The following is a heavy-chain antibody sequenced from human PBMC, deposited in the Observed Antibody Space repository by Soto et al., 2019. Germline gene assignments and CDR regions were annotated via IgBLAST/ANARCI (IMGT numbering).Heavy chain of an antibody. J-gene: IGHJ6*02. V-gene: IGHV4-30-4*01. CDR1: GGSISSGDYY. CDR3: ARDRRRGDYGAYKYYGMDV. D-gene: IGHD4-17*01. Sequence: SETLSLTCTVSGGSISSGDYYWSWIRQPPGKGLEWIGYIYYSGSTYYNPSLKSRVTISVDTSKNQFSLKLSSVTAADTAVYYCARDRRRGDYGAYKYYGMDVWGRGTTVTVSS. CDR2: IYYSGST.